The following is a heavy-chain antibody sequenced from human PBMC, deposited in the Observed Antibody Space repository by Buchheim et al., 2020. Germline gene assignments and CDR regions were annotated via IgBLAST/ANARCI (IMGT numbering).Heavy chain of an antibody. D-gene: IGHD3-10*01. V-gene: IGHV3-48*03. Sequence: EVFLVESGGHLVQPGGSLRLSCAASGFPFGGYEMNWVRQATGKGLECIAYISASGGRTYYVDSVRGRFTISRGNAKNSLYLQMSSLRVEDTAVYYCATDPHYPSGSYWGRGTL. CDR1: GFPFGGYE. J-gene: IGHJ1*01. CDR3: ATDPHYPSGSY. CDR2: ISASGGRT.